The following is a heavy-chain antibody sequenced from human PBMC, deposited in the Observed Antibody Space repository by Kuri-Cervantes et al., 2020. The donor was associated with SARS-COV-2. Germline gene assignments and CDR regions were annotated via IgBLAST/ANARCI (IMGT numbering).Heavy chain of an antibody. CDR2: ISYDGSNK. J-gene: IGHJ6*03. D-gene: IGHD3-3*01. CDR1: GFTFSSYA. V-gene: IGHV3-30-3*01. Sequence: GESLKSSGAASGFTFSSYAMHWVRQAPGKGLEWVAVISYDGSNKYYADSVKGRFTISRDNSKNTLYLQMNSLRAEDTAVSYCARSILTIFEAMDVWGKGTTVTVSS. CDR3: ARSILTIFEAMDV.